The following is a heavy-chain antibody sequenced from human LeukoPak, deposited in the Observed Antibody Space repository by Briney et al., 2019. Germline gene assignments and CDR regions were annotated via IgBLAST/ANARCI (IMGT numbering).Heavy chain of an antibody. V-gene: IGHV4-59*01. J-gene: IGHJ4*02. Sequence: SETLSLTCTVSGDSISSYYWSWIRQPPGKGLEWIGYIYYSGITKYNPSLKSRVTMSVDTSKNQFSLKLSSVTAADTAVYYCARGDFWSGYLDYWGQGTLVTVSS. CDR1: GDSISSYY. D-gene: IGHD3-3*01. CDR3: ARGDFWSGYLDY. CDR2: IYYSGIT.